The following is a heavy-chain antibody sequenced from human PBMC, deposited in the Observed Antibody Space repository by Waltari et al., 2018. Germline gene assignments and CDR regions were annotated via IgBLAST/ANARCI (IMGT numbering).Heavy chain of an antibody. J-gene: IGHJ4*02. Sequence: QVQLQESGPGLVKPSETLSATCTVTGYSISTGYSCGWTRQPPGTGLEWIVSIYHSGSTYYNPSLKSRVTISVDTSKNQFSLKLSSVTAADTAVYYCARVRVVLGSYSDYWGQGTLVTVSS. CDR1: GYSISTGYS. CDR3: ARVRVVLGSYSDY. V-gene: IGHV4-38-2*02. CDR2: IYHSGST. D-gene: IGHD1-26*01.